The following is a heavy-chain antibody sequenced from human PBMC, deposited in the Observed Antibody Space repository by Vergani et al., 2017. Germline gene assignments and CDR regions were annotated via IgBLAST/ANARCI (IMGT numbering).Heavy chain of an antibody. V-gene: IGHV3-15*01. CDR1: GFTFSDAW. CDR3: AKDLNSGSYLSDWYFDL. CDR2: IKTKTDGGTT. D-gene: IGHD1-26*01. J-gene: IGHJ2*01. Sequence: EVQLVESGGGLVKPGGSLRLSCAASGFTFSDAWMSWVRQAPGKGLEWLGRIKTKTDGGTTDYAAPVKGRFTISRDDSKNTLYLQMNSLKTEDTAVYYCAKDLNSGSYLSDWYFDLWGRGTLVTVSS.